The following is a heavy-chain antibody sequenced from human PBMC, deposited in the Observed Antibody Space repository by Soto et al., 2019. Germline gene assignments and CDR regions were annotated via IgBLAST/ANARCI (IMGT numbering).Heavy chain of an antibody. CDR3: ANRYGDYGQYYFDY. CDR2: FSGSGGSK. CDR1: GFTFSSYA. V-gene: IGHV3-23*01. Sequence: EVQLLESGGGLVQPGGSLRLSCAASGFTFSSYAMSWFRQAPGKGLEWVSAFSGSGGSKYYEASVKGRFTISRNNSKNTLYLQMNSLRAEDTAVYYCANRYGDYGQYYFDYWGQGTLVTVSS. J-gene: IGHJ4*02. D-gene: IGHD4-17*01.